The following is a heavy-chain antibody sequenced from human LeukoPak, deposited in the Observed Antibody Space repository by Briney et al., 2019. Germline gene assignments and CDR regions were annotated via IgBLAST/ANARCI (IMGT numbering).Heavy chain of an antibody. J-gene: IGHJ4*02. CDR1: GFTFSSNG. V-gene: IGHV3-30*18. Sequence: GGSLRLSCAASGFTFSSNGMHWVRQAPGKGLEWVAVISYDGSNKYYADSVKGRFTISRDNSKNTLYLQMNSLRAEDTAVYYCANFEDYGSGSYYNFYWGQGTLVTVSS. CDR2: ISYDGSNK. D-gene: IGHD3-10*01. CDR3: ANFEDYGSGSYYNFY.